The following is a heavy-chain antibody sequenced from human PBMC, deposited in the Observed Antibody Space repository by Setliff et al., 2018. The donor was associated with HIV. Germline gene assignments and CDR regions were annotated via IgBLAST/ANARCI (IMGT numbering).Heavy chain of an antibody. CDR2: ISYSGGT. CDR1: GDSISSGSYY. D-gene: IGHD4-4*01. J-gene: IGHJ6*03. V-gene: IGHV4-61*10. Sequence: LSLTCTVSGDSISSGSYYWSWIRQPADKGLEWIGYISYSGGTYYNPSLKSRVTISVDTSKNQFSLKVNSVTAVDTAVYYCARGLNDYTNPSYMDVWGKGTTVTVSS. CDR3: ARGLNDYTNPSYMDV.